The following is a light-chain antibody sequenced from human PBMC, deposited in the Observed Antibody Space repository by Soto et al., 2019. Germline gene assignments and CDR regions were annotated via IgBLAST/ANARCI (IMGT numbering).Light chain of an antibody. Sequence: QSALTQPRSVSGSPGQSVTISCTGTSSDVGGYNFVSWYQQHPGKAPKLMIYDVSKRPSGVPDRFSVSKSGNTASLTISGLQAEDDTDYYCCSYAGSYTWVFGGGTKLTVL. J-gene: IGLJ2*01. CDR2: DVS. CDR3: CSYAGSYTWV. V-gene: IGLV2-11*01. CDR1: SSDVGGYNF.